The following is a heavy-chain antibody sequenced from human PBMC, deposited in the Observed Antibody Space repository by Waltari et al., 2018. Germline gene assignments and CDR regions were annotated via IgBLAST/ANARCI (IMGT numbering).Heavy chain of an antibody. Sequence: EVQLVESGGGLVQPGGSLRLSCAASGFSFSGFWLPWVRHAPGKGLEWVSRINPAGSATTYADSVRGRFTISRDNAQNTLHLQMNSLRVEDTAMYYCTRDNWGTSDYWGQGTLVTVSS. D-gene: IGHD7-27*01. CDR2: INPAGSAT. V-gene: IGHV3-74*01. CDR3: TRDNWGTSDY. CDR1: GFSFSGFW. J-gene: IGHJ4*02.